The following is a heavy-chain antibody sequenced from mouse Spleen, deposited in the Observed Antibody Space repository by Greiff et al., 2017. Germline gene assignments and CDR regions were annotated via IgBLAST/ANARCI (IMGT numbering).Heavy chain of an antibody. J-gene: IGHJ3*01. CDR2: ISNGGGST. D-gene: IGHD2-4*01. CDR1: GFTFSDYY. CDR3: ARHGGGYDYDSAWFAY. V-gene: IGHV5-12*01. Sequence: DVKLVESGGGLVQPGGSLKLSCAASGFTFSDYYMYWVRQTPEKRLEWVAYISNGGGSTYYPDTVKGRFTISRDNAKNTLYLQMSRLKSEDTAMYYCARHGGGYDYDSAWFAYWGQGTLVTVSA.